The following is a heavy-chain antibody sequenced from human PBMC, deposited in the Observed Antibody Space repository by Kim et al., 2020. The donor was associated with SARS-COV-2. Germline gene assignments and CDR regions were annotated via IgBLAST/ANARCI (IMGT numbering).Heavy chain of an antibody. CDR3: ARGPNYSPFDY. D-gene: IGHD4-4*01. J-gene: IGHJ4*02. V-gene: IGHV3-48*03. CDR2: I. Sequence: IYNADADRGRLTISRDNDKNSLYLQMHSLRAEDTAVYYCARGPNYSPFDYWGQGTLVTVSS.